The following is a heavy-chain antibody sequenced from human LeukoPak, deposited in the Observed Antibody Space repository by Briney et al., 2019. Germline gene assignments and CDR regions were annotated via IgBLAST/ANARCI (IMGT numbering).Heavy chain of an antibody. D-gene: IGHD2-2*03. Sequence: PSETLSLTCTVSGGSISSGGYYWSWIRQHPGKGLEWIGYIYYSGSTYYNPSLKSRVTISVDTSKNQFSLKLSSVTAADTAVYYCARDLGAGYCSSTSCETGDAFDIWGQGTTVTVSS. V-gene: IGHV4-31*03. CDR2: IYYSGST. CDR3: ARDLGAGYCSSTSCETGDAFDI. J-gene: IGHJ3*02. CDR1: GGSISSGGYY.